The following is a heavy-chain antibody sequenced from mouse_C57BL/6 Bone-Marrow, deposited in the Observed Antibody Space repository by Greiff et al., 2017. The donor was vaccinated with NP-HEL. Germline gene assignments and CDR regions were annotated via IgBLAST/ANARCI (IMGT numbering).Heavy chain of an antibody. CDR2: ISSGSSTI. V-gene: IGHV5-17*01. Sequence: EVKLVESGGGLVKPGGSLKLSCAASGFTFSDYGMHWVRQAPEKGLEWVAYISSGSSTIYYAATVKGRFTISRDNAKNTLFLQMTSLRSEDTAMYYCARRTVLDYWGQGTTLTVSS. CDR1: GFTFSDYG. J-gene: IGHJ2*01. CDR3: ARRTVLDY.